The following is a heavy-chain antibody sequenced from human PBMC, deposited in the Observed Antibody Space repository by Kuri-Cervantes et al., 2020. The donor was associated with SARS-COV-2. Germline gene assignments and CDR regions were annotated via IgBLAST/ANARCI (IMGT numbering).Heavy chain of an antibody. CDR1: GFTFDDYA. V-gene: IGHV3-7*03. J-gene: IGHJ6*02. D-gene: IGHD3-10*01. Sequence: GESLKISWAASGFTFDDYAMHWVREAPGKGLEWVANIKEDGSEKYYVDSVKGRVTISRENAKNSLYLQMNSLRAEDTAVYYCARDSRGDLQYIYGLDVWGQGTTVTVSS. CDR3: ARDSRGDLQYIYGLDV. CDR2: IKEDGSEK.